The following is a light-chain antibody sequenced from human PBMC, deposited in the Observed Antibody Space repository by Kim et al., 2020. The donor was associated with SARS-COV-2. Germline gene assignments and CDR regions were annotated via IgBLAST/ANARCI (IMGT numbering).Light chain of an antibody. CDR1: QSVSNN. V-gene: IGKV3-15*01. Sequence: CPGEGVTLSCRADQSVSNNVAWYQQQPGQAPRLLIHGAATRAAGIPARFSGSGSGKEFTLTISSLQSEDSAVYDCQQYNDWPLITFGGGTKVDIK. CDR3: QQYNDWPLIT. CDR2: GAA. J-gene: IGKJ4*01.